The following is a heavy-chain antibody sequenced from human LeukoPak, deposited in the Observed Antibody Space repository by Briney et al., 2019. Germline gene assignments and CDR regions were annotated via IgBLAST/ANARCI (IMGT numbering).Heavy chain of an antibody. D-gene: IGHD6-19*01. V-gene: IGHV4-59*08. CDR2: IYYSGST. Sequence: PSETLCLTCTVSGGSISSYYWSWIRQPPGEGLGWIGYIYYSGSTNYNPSLKSRVTISVATSKNQFSLKLSSVTAADTAVYYCARLTAVAGSGWFDPWGQGTLVTVSS. CDR3: ARLTAVAGSGWFDP. J-gene: IGHJ5*02. CDR1: GGSISSYY.